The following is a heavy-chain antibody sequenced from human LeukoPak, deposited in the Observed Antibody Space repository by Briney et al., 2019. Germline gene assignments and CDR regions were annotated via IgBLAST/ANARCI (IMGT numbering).Heavy chain of an antibody. D-gene: IGHD3-3*01. CDR2: ISSSSSYI. J-gene: IGHJ4*02. CDR3: ARDLTVWNGYRSSFLDY. V-gene: IGHV3-21*01. Sequence: GGSLRLSCAASGFTFSSYSMNWVRQAPGKGLEWVSSISSSSSYIYYADSVKGRFTISRDNAKNSLYLQMNSLRAEDTAVYYCARDLTVWNGYRSSFLDYWGQGTLVTVSS. CDR1: GFTFSSYS.